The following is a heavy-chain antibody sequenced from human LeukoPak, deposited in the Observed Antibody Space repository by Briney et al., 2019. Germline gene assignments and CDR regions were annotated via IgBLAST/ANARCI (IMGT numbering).Heavy chain of an antibody. V-gene: IGHV3-7*01. CDR1: GFTFSSSW. CDR2: IREDGSEK. D-gene: IGHD3-10*02. Sequence: GGSLRLSCVASGFTFSSSWMTWVRQAPGKGLEWVASIREDGSEKTSVDSVKGRFTISRDNAKNSLYLQMNSLRAEDTAVYYCAELGITMIGGVWGKGTTVTTSS. CDR3: AELGITMIGGV. J-gene: IGHJ6*04.